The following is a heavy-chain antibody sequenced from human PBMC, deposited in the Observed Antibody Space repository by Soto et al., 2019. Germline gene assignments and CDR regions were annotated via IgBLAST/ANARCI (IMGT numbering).Heavy chain of an antibody. J-gene: IGHJ4*02. Sequence: EVQLLESGGGLVQPGGSLRLSCAASGFTFSSYAMSWVRQAPGKGLEWVSAISGSGGSTYYADSVKGRFTISRDNSKNTLYLKMNSLRAEDTAVYYCAKKKTPRIAASLVYWGQGTLVTVSS. CDR2: ISGSGGST. CDR1: GFTFSSYA. D-gene: IGHD6-6*01. CDR3: AKKKTPRIAASLVY. V-gene: IGHV3-23*01.